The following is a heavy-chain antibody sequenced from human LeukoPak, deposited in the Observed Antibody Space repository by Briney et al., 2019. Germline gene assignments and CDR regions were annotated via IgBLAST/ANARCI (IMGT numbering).Heavy chain of an antibody. D-gene: IGHD1-7*01. CDR3: ARDSGNYLDAFDI. J-gene: IGHJ3*02. CDR2: IRYDGSNK. V-gene: IGHV3-30*02. Sequence: GGSLRPSCAASGFTFSSYGMHWVRQAPGKGLEWVAFIRYDGSNKYYADSVKGRFTISRDNSKNTLYLQMNSLRAEDTAVYYCARDSGNYLDAFDIWGQGTMVTVSS. CDR1: GFTFSSYG.